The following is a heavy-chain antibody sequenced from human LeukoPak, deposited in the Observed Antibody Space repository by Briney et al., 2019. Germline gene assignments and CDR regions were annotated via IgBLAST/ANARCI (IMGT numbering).Heavy chain of an antibody. CDR1: GFTFSSYG. D-gene: IGHD3-22*01. Sequence: GGSLRLSCAASGFTFSSYGMHWVRQAPGKGLEWVAVICYDGSNKYYADSVKGRFTISRDNSKNTLYLQMNSLRAEDTAVYYCARAPGKTMTGAFDIWGQGTMVTVSS. V-gene: IGHV3-33*01. J-gene: IGHJ3*02. CDR3: ARAPGKTMTGAFDI. CDR2: ICYDGSNK.